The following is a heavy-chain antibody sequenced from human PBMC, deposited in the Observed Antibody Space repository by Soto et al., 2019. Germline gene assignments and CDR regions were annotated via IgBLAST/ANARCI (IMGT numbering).Heavy chain of an antibody. Sequence: PSETLRLTCTVSGGSISSYYWRWIRQPAGQGLEWIGRIYTSGSTNYNPSLKSRVTMSVDTSKNQLSRKLSSVTAADTAVYYCASDLVVGAFDIWGQGTMV. CDR2: IYTSGST. CDR3: ASDLVVGAFDI. D-gene: IGHD2-2*01. CDR1: GGSISSYY. J-gene: IGHJ3*02. V-gene: IGHV4-4*07.